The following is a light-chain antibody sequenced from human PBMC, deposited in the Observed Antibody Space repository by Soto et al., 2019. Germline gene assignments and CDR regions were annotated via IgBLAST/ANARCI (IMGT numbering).Light chain of an antibody. Sequence: EIVMTQSPATLSVSPGERATLSCRASQSVSSNLAWYQHKPGQAPRLLIYGASTRATGIPARFSGSGSGTEFTLTINSLQSEDFAVYYCQQYYDWPWTFGQGTTVEIK. CDR1: QSVSSN. CDR2: GAS. V-gene: IGKV3-15*01. J-gene: IGKJ1*01. CDR3: QQYYDWPWT.